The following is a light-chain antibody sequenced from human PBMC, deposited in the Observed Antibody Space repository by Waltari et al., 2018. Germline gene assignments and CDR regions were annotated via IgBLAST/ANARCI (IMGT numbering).Light chain of an antibody. J-gene: IGKJ4*01. CDR2: DAP. CDR1: QSISAW. Sequence: DIQMTQSPSTLSASVGDRVTITCRASQSISAWLAWYQLRPGKAPTLLISDAPILERGVPSRFSGSGSGTEFTLTINSLQPDDFATYYCHQYTNFPLTFGGGTTVEIK. V-gene: IGKV1-5*01. CDR3: HQYTNFPLT.